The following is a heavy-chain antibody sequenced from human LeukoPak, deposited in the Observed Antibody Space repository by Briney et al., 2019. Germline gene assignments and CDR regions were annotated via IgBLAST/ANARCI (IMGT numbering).Heavy chain of an antibody. V-gene: IGHV3-11*01. CDR2: ISNSGAST. J-gene: IGHJ4*02. Sequence: GGSLRLSCAGSGFRFSDYFMSWVRQAPGKGLEWVSYISNSGASTTYGDSMRGRFTVSRDNTMNSLYLQMNSLRVEDTAVYYCVRDLAYGYEEFDYWGQGTLVTVSS. CDR3: VRDLAYGYEEFDY. CDR1: GFRFSDYF. D-gene: IGHD5-18*01.